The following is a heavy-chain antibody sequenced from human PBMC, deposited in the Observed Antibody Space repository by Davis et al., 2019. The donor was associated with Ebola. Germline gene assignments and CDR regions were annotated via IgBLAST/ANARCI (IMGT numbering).Heavy chain of an antibody. Sequence: AASVKVSCKASGYNFISYGITWVRQAPGQGLEWVGWTSAYNGNPTYAQKLQGRVTMTTETSTSTAYMELRSLRSDDTAVYYCARWVGLVSFDIRGQGTMVTVSS. D-gene: IGHD3-9*01. CDR2: TSAYNGNP. CDR3: ARWVGLVSFDI. J-gene: IGHJ3*02. CDR1: GYNFISYG. V-gene: IGHV1-18*01.